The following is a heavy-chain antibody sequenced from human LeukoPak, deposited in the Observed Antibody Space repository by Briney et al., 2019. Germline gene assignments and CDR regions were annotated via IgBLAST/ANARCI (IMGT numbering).Heavy chain of an antibody. J-gene: IGHJ4*02. D-gene: IGHD6-19*01. CDR3: ARDLGYSSGWYDY. CDR2: IYYSGST. Sequence: SETLSLTCTVSGGSISSSSYYWGWIRQPPGRGLEWIGSIYYSGSTYYRPSLESRLTISVDTSKNQFSLKLSSVTAADTAVYYCARDLGYSSGWYDYWGQGALVTVSS. CDR1: GGSISSSSYY. V-gene: IGHV4-39*02.